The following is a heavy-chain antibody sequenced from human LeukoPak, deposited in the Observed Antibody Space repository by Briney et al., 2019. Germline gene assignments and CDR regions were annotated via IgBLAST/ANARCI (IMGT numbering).Heavy chain of an antibody. CDR3: AREWSYNGYFDY. J-gene: IGHJ4*02. D-gene: IGHD1-26*01. CDR1: GFTFSSYE. Sequence: GGSLRLSCAASGFTFSSYEMNWVRQAPGKGLEWVSYISSSGSTIYYADSVKGRFTISRDNAKNSLYLQMNSLRAEDTAVYYCAREWSYNGYFDYWGQGTLVTVSS. V-gene: IGHV3-48*03. CDR2: ISSSGSTI.